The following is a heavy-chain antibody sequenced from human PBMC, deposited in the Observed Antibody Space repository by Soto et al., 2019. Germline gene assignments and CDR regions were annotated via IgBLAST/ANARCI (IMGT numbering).Heavy chain of an antibody. CDR2: IDGSGGIT. V-gene: IGHV3-23*01. CDR1: GFTFGTTD. CDR3: VKNSGWFNT. Sequence: QLLQSGGGLVQPGGSLTLSCAASGFTFGTTDMSWVRQARGEGLEWVSTIDGSGGITYYADSVKGRFTISRDNSRNTVYLQMNILRGDDTALYYCVKNSGWFNTWGQGALVTVSS. J-gene: IGHJ5*02. D-gene: IGHD3-10*01.